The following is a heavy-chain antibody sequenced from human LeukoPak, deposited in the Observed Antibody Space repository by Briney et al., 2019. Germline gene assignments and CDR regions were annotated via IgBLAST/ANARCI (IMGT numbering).Heavy chain of an antibody. CDR3: AKKVALTGYYSGMTPDAFDI. D-gene: IGHD3-9*01. V-gene: IGHV3-7*03. Sequence: GGSLRLSCAASGFTFSSYWMNWVRQAPGKGLEWVANIEQDGRKKYYVDSVKGRFTISRDNSKNTLYLQMSSLRAEDTAVYYCAKKVALTGYYSGMTPDAFDIWGQGTMVTVSS. J-gene: IGHJ3*02. CDR1: GFTFSSYW. CDR2: IEQDGRKK.